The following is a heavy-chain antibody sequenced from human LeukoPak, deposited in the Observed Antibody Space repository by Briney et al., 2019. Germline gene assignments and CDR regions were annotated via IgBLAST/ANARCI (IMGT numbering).Heavy chain of an antibody. Sequence: PSQTLSLTCTVSGVSISGTGFHWSWLRLQPGKGLEWIGYIYYTGTTQYNPSLKSRASISLDTSKNQFSLRLTSVTAADTARYYCARGGRGSFDYWGQGTLVTVSS. D-gene: IGHD3-16*01. CDR3: ARGGRGSFDY. CDR1: GVSISGTGFH. J-gene: IGHJ4*02. CDR2: IYYTGTT. V-gene: IGHV4-31*03.